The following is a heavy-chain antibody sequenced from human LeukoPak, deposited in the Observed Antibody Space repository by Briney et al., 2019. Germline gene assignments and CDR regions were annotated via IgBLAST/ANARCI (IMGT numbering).Heavy chain of an antibody. CDR1: GFTFSSYA. CDR2: ISGSGGST. Sequence: GGSLRLSCAASGFTFSSYAMNWVRQAPGKGLEWVSAISGSGGSTYYADSVKGRFTISRDNSKNTLYLQMDSLRAEDTAVYYCAKAGYSYGSWDYWGQGTLVTVSS. D-gene: IGHD5-18*01. V-gene: IGHV3-23*01. J-gene: IGHJ4*02. CDR3: AKAGYSYGSWDY.